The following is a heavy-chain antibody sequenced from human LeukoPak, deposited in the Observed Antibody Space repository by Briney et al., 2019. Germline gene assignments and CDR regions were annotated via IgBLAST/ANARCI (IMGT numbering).Heavy chain of an antibody. V-gene: IGHV4-38-2*01. J-gene: IGHJ5*02. CDR1: GYSISSGYY. D-gene: IGHD3-10*01. CDR3: ARGGSHWFDP. Sequence: PSETLSLTCAVSGYSISSGYYWGWIRQPPGKGLEWIGSIYHSGSTYYNPSLKSRVTISVDTSKNQFSLKLSSVTAADTAVYYCARGGSHWFDPWGQGTLVTVSS. CDR2: IYHSGST.